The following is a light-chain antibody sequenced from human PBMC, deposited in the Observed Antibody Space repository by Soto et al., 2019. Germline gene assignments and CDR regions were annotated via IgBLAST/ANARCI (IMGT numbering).Light chain of an antibody. Sequence: QSALTQPASVSGSPGQSITISCTGTSSDVGSHNFVSWYQQHPGQAPKLMIYEVSKRPLGVSTRFSASKSGNTASLSGLHAEDEADYYCCSDGGSRAVFGGGTQLTVL. J-gene: IGLJ7*01. V-gene: IGLV2-23*02. CDR3: CSDGGSRAV. CDR2: EVS. CDR1: SSDVGSHNF.